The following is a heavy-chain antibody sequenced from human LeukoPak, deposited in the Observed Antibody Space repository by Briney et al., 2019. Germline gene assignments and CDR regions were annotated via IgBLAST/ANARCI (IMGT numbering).Heavy chain of an antibody. V-gene: IGHV3-53*01. CDR1: GFTVTNNY. Sequence: PGGSLRLSCAASGFTVTNNYISWVCQAPGKGLEWVSVIYSGGSTKYADSVKARLTISRDNSKNTVYLQMNSLRVDDTAVYCCARATLDNWGQGTLVTVSS. CDR2: IYSGGST. J-gene: IGHJ4*02. CDR3: ARATLDN.